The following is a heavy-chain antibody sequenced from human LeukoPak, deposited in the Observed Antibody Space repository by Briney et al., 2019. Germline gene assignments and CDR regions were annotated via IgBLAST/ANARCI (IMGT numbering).Heavy chain of an antibody. CDR1: GGSISSYY. J-gene: IGHJ3*02. Sequence: PSETLSLTCTVSGGSISSYYWSWIRQPAGKGLEWIGRIYTSGSTNYNPSLKSRVTMSVDTSKNQFSLKLSSVTAADTAVYYCARDRYNYGPGAFDIWGQGTMVTVSS. CDR3: ARDRYNYGPGAFDI. D-gene: IGHD5-18*01. V-gene: IGHV4-4*07. CDR2: IYTSGST.